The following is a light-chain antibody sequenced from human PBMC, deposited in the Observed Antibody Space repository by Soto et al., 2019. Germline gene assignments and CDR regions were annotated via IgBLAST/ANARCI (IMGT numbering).Light chain of an antibody. V-gene: IGLV2-14*01. CDR1: TSDIGAYDY. CDR3: SSYTTSASLL. Sequence: QSALTQPASVSGSPGQSIAISCTGTTSDIGAYDYVSWYQCHPGKAPKLIIYEVNTRPSGISDRFSGSKSANTASLTISGLQAEDEADYYCSSYTTSASLLFGGGTKLTVL. CDR2: EVN. J-gene: IGLJ2*01.